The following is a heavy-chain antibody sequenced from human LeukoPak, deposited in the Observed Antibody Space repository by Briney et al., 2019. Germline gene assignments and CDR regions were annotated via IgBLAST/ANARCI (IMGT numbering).Heavy chain of an antibody. CDR1: GFTFSSYG. V-gene: IGHV3-30*18. CDR2: ISYDGSNK. D-gene: IGHD3-22*01. J-gene: IGHJ4*02. Sequence: GGSLRLSCAASGFTFSSYGMHWVRQAPGKGLEGVAVISYDGSNKYYADSVKGRFTISRDNSKNTLYLQMNSLRAEDTAVYYCAKFGTDVYYYDSSGYDDYWGQGTLVTVSS. CDR3: AKFGTDVYYYDSSGYDDY.